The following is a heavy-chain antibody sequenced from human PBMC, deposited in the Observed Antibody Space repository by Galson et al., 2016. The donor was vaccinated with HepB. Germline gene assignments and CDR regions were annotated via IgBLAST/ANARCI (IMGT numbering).Heavy chain of an antibody. CDR3: ARVRVVAMWRGADWFDP. Sequence: LRLSCAASGFSFRTYSMNWVRQTPGKGLDWIGEIYHTGSTNYNPSLKSRVTISVDKSKNQFSLKMTSVTAADTAAYYCARVRVVAMWRGADWFDPWGQGTLVTVSS. CDR2: IYHTGST. CDR1: GFSFRTYSM. J-gene: IGHJ5*02. V-gene: IGHV4-4*02. D-gene: IGHD2-15*01.